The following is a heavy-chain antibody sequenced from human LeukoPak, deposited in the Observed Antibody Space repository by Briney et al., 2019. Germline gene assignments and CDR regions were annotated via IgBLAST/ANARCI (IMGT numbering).Heavy chain of an antibody. CDR3: AKDRAQPYSSGRYESPDAFDI. J-gene: IGHJ3*02. V-gene: IGHV3-9*01. D-gene: IGHD6-19*01. CDR1: GFTFDDYA. Sequence: GGSLRLSCAASGFTFDDYAMHWVRQAPGKGLEWVSGISWNSGSIGYADSVKGRFTISRDNAKNSLYLQMNSLRAEDTALYYCAKDRAQPYSSGRYESPDAFDIWGQGTMVTVSS. CDR2: ISWNSGSI.